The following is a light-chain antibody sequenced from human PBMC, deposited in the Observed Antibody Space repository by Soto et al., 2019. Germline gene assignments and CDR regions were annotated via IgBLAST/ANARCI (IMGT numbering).Light chain of an antibody. CDR1: SSDVGGYNY. J-gene: IGLJ2*01. CDR2: DVS. CDR3: SSYTSSSTLL. Sequence: QCVLTQPASVSGSPGQSITISWTGTSSDVGGYNYVSWYQQHPGKAAKLMIYDVSNRPSGVSNRFSGSKSGNTASLTISGLQAEDEADYYCSSYTSSSTLLFGGGTKVTVL. V-gene: IGLV2-14*01.